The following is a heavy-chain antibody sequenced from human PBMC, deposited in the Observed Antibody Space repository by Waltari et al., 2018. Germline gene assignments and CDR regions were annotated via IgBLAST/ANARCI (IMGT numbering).Heavy chain of an antibody. CDR3: ARDKGFYDVLPGRGWFDP. D-gene: IGHD3-9*01. V-gene: IGHV4-38-2*02. J-gene: IGHJ5*02. CDR1: NYSITSGYF. Sequence: QVQLQESGPGLVKPSETLSLTCTVSNYSITSGYFWGWIRQSPGKGLEWIGSIYHTGTTYFNPSLKSRVTISIDTSKKQFSLRLRSVTAADTGVYFCARDKGFYDVLPGRGWFDPWGQGTLVTVSS. CDR2: IYHTGTT.